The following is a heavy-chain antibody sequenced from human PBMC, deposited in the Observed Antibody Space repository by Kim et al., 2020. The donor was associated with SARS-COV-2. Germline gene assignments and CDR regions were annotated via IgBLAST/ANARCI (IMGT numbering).Heavy chain of an antibody. J-gene: IGHJ4*02. CDR1: GGSISSSNW. Sequence: SETLSLTCAVSGGSISSSNWWCWVRQPPGKGLEWVGEIYHSGSTNYNPSLKSRVTISVDKSKNQFSLKLSSVTAADTAVYYCARTFHFPGYYFDYWGQGTLVTVSS. CDR2: IYHSGST. V-gene: IGHV4-4*02. D-gene: IGHD3-16*01. CDR3: ARTFHFPGYYFDY.